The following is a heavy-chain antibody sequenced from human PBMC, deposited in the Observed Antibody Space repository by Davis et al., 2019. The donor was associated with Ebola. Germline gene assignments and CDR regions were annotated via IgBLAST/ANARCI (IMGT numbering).Heavy chain of an antibody. Sequence: GESLKISCAASGFTFSSYAMHWVRQAPGKGLEWVAVISYDGSNKYYADSVKGRFTISRDNSKNTLYLQMNSLRAEDTAVYHCARDRVSSGLDYWGQGTLVTVSS. J-gene: IGHJ4*02. D-gene: IGHD6-19*01. CDR2: ISYDGSNK. CDR3: ARDRVSSGLDY. V-gene: IGHV3-30-3*01. CDR1: GFTFSSYA.